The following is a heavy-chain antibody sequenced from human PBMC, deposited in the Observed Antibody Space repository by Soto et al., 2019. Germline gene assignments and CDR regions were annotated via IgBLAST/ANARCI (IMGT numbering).Heavy chain of an antibody. V-gene: IGHV1-69*04. CDR1: GGTFSSYT. J-gene: IGHJ6*03. Sequence: ASVKVSCKASGGTFSSYTISWVRQAPGQGLEWMGRIIPILGIANYAQKFQGRVTITADKSTSTAYMELSSLRSEDTAVYYCARDSSPNYYYYYMDVWGKGTTVTVSS. CDR2: IIPILGIA. CDR3: ARDSSPNYYYYYMDV.